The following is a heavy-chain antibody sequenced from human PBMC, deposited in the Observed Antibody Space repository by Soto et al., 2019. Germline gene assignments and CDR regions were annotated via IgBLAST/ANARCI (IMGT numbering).Heavy chain of an antibody. CDR1: GITFSSYA. V-gene: IGHV3-23*01. Sequence: GVSLRLSCSASGITFSSYAMSWVRQAPGKGLEWVSAISGSGGSTYYADSVKGRFTISRDNSKNTLYLQMNSLRAEDTDVYYCANLVVPAADNPVFGYWGQGTRGVVSS. CDR2: ISGSGGST. J-gene: IGHJ4*02. CDR3: ANLVVPAADNPVFGY. D-gene: IGHD2-2*01.